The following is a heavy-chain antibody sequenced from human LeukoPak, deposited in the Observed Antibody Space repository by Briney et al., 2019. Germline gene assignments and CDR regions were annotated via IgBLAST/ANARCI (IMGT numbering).Heavy chain of an antibody. CDR2: IYYSGST. V-gene: IGHV4-59*01. Sequence: SETLSLTCTVSGGSISSYYWSWIRQPPGKGLEWIGYIYYSGSTNYNPSLKSRVTISVDTSKNQFPLKLSSVTAADTAVYYCAREAVAGPIFDYWGQGTLVTVSS. J-gene: IGHJ4*02. CDR3: AREAVAGPIFDY. D-gene: IGHD6-19*01. CDR1: GGSISSYY.